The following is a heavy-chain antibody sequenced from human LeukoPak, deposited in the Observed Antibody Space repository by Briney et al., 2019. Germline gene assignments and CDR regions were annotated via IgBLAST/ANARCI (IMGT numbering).Heavy chain of an antibody. CDR3: ASIVEEFGELLYDY. CDR1: GFTFSSYA. D-gene: IGHD3-10*01. CDR2: ISYDGSNK. J-gene: IGHJ4*02. V-gene: IGHV3-30-3*01. Sequence: GGSLRLSCAASGFTFSSYAMHWVRQAPGKGLEWVAVISYDGSNKYYADSVKGRFTISRDNSKNTLYLQMNSLRAEDTAVYYCASIVEEFGELLYDYWGQGTLVTVSS.